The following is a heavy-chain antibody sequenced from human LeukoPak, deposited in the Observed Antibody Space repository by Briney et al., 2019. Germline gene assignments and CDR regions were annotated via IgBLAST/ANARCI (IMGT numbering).Heavy chain of an antibody. CDR3: ARDPDPFVAYCGGDCQMAPAP. CDR2: INPSGGST. V-gene: IGHV1-46*01. CDR1: GYTFTSYY. Sequence: ASVKVSCKASGYTFTSYYMHWVRQAPGQGLEWMGIINPSGGSTSYAQKFQGRVTMTRDTSTSTVCMELSSLRSEDTAVYYCARDPDPFVAYCGGDCQMAPAPWGQGTLVTVSS. D-gene: IGHD2-21*02. J-gene: IGHJ4*02.